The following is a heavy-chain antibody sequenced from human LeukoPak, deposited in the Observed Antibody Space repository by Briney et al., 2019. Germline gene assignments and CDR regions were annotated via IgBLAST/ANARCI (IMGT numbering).Heavy chain of an antibody. J-gene: IGHJ4*02. CDR1: GRSFSGYY. V-gene: IGHV4-34*01. CDR2: INHSGST. CDR3: ARGGFVRTDLYYFDY. Sequence: SETLSLTCAVYGRSFSGYYWSWIRRPPGKGLEWIGEINHSGSTNYNPSLKSRVTISVDTSKNQFSLKLSSVTAADTAVYYCARGGFVRTDLYYFDYWGQGTLVTVSS. D-gene: IGHD3-10*01.